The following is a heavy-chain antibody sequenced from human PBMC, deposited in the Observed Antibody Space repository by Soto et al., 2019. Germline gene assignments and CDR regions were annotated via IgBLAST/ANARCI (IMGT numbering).Heavy chain of an antibody. CDR1: GNRFTSYG. D-gene: IGHD2-2*03. CDR3: AVGYGSMTTRLTVAGSSFDC. Sequence: QVQLVQSGPEVKKPGASVTVSCKASGNRFTSYGFSWVRQAPGQGLEWMGWISPYSGNTKYSQNVQGRITMTADTATGTASWEQRSLRSDDRAGYYSAVGYGSMTTRLTVAGSSFDCWGQGTRVIVSS. CDR2: ISPYSGNT. J-gene: IGHJ4*02. V-gene: IGHV1-18*01.